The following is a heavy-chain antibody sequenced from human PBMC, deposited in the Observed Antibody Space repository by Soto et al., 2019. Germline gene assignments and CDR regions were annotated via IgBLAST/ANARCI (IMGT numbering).Heavy chain of an antibody. J-gene: IGHJ5*02. CDR2: ISAYNGNT. Sequence: ASVKVSCKASGYTFTSYGISWVRQAPGQGLEWMGWISAYNGNTNYAQKLQGRVTMTTDTSTSTAYMELTSLRSDDTAVYYCARGIYDSSGYTNWFDPWGQGTLVTVSS. D-gene: IGHD3-22*01. CDR1: GYTFTSYG. CDR3: ARGIYDSSGYTNWFDP. V-gene: IGHV1-18*01.